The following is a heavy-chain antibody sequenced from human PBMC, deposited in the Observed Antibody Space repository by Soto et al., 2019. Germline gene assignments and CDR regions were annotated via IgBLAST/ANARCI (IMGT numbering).Heavy chain of an antibody. CDR2: ISRTSSYI. Sequence: EVQLVESGGGLVRPGGSLRLSCVVSGLTFSTYSMNWVRQTPGKGLEWVSSISRTSSYIYHRDSVKGRFTISRDNAKNSLYLQMNGLRVEDTAVYYCVSDQKREHFETSGPNWFATWGQGTLVTVSS. D-gene: IGHD6-19*01. J-gene: IGHJ5*02. V-gene: IGHV3-21*02. CDR1: GLTFSTYS. CDR3: VSDQKREHFETSGPNWFAT.